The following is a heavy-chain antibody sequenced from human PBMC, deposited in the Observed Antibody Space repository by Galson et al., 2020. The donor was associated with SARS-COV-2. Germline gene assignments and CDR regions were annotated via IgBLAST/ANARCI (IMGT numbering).Heavy chain of an antibody. CDR3: ASLGGGGGYCAGGACFPACRHSYFAMDV. D-gene: IGHD2-8*02. Sequence: GESLKISCKASGYSFTEYYVHWLRQAPGQGLEWMGWINPAGGDTKYAQQFQGRVTMTRETSVSTAYMELNGLRSDDTAIYYCASLGGGGGYCAGGACFPACRHSYFAMDVWGQGTTFTLSS. J-gene: IGHJ6*02. CDR1: GYSFTEYY. V-gene: IGHV1-2*02. CDR2: INPAGGDT.